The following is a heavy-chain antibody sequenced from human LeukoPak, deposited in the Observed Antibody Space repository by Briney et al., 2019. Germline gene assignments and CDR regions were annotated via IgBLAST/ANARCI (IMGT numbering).Heavy chain of an antibody. J-gene: IGHJ4*02. Sequence: PGXXLRLSCXXSXXTFSSYAXHWVRQAPGKGLEWVAVISYDGSNKYYADSVKGRFTISRDNSKNTLYLQMNSLRAEDTAVYYCARDPPRVYYYDSSGPFDYWGQGTLVTVSS. D-gene: IGHD3-22*01. CDR1: XXTFSSYA. V-gene: IGHV3-30*01. CDR3: ARDPPRVYYYDSSGPFDY. CDR2: ISYDGSNK.